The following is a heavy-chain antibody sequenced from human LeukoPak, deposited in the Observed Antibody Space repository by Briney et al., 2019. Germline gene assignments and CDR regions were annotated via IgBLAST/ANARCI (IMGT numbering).Heavy chain of an antibody. CDR1: GFTFSSYG. Sequence: GRSLRLSCAASGFTFSSYGMHWVRQAPGKGLEWVAVISYDGSNKYYADSVKGRFTISRDNSKNTLYLQMNSLRAEDTAVYYCASPRYNWNYGDYYGMDVWGQGTTVTVSS. D-gene: IGHD1-7*01. V-gene: IGHV3-30*03. CDR2: ISYDGSNK. J-gene: IGHJ6*02. CDR3: ASPRYNWNYGDYYGMDV.